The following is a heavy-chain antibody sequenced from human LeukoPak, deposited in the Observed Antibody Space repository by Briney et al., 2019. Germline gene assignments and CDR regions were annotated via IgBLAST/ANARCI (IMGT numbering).Heavy chain of an antibody. Sequence: GGSLRLSCAASGFTFSKFSMHWVRQAPGQGPVWVSRINRDVNSTTYADSVKGRFTISRDNAKNTLYLQMNSLRAEDTAVYYCARVEMATITGFDYWGQGTLVTVSS. J-gene: IGHJ4*02. CDR1: GFTFSKFS. D-gene: IGHD5-24*01. CDR3: ARVEMATITGFDY. V-gene: IGHV3-74*03. CDR2: INRDVNST.